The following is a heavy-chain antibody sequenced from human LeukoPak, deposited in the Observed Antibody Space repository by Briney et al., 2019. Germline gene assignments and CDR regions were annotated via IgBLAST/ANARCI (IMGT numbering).Heavy chain of an antibody. Sequence: SETLSLTCAVYGGSFSGYYWSWIRQPPGKGLEWIGEINHSGSTNYNPSLKSRVTISVDTSKNQFSLKLSSVTAADTAVYYCARIPGVDCSGGSCYVDYWGQGTLVTVSS. J-gene: IGHJ4*02. CDR2: INHSGST. V-gene: IGHV4-34*01. D-gene: IGHD2-15*01. CDR1: GGSFSGYY. CDR3: ARIPGVDCSGGSCYVDY.